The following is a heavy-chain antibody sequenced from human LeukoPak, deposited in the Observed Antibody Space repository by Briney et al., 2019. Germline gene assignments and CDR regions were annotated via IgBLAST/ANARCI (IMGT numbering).Heavy chain of an antibody. J-gene: IGHJ6*03. CDR3: ARGVKDIVVVPAAGKHMDV. CDR1: GGSFSGFY. V-gene: IGHV4-34*01. Sequence: SETLSLTCAVYGGSFSGFYWSWIRHVPGKGLEWIGEINYTGSTSYNPSLKSRVTISVDTSQNQFFLLLTSVTAADTAVYYCARGVKDIVVVPAAGKHMDVWGKGTTVTVSS. CDR2: INYTGST. D-gene: IGHD2-2*01.